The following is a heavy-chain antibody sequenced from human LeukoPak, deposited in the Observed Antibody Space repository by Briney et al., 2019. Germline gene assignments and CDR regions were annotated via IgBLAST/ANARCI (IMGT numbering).Heavy chain of an antibody. D-gene: IGHD5-24*01. J-gene: IGHJ6*02. CDR3: ARDGGWLQTQNHYYYHGMDV. CDR2: ILPIFDMA. CDR1: GGTFSTYA. Sequence: ASLKVSCKASGGTFSTYAITWVRQAPGQGLEWMGRILPIFDMANYAQKFQGRVTITADKSTRTAYMELSSLRSDDTAVYYCARDGGWLQTQNHYYYHGMDVWGQGTTVTVSS. V-gene: IGHV1-69*04.